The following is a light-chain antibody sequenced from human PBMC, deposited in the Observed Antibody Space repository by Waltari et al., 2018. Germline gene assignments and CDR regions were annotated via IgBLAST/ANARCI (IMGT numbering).Light chain of an antibody. CDR3: QQYKTYSS. J-gene: IGKJ1*01. V-gene: IGKV1-5*03. Sequence: DIQMTQSPSTLSAALGDRVTITCRASQSISSSLAWYQQKPGKAPKLLIYKASTLETGVPSRFSGSESGTEFTLTISSLQPDDFATYYCQQYKTYSSFGQGTKVEI. CDR2: KAS. CDR1: QSISSS.